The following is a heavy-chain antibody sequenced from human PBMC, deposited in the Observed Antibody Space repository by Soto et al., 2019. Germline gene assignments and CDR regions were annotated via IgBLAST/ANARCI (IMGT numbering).Heavy chain of an antibody. CDR1: GFTFSSYG. V-gene: IGHV3-30*18. CDR2: VSHDGSNK. CDR3: AKGSYSGRYSDFDH. J-gene: IGHJ4*02. D-gene: IGHD1-26*01. Sequence: GGSLRLSCAASGFTFSSYGMFWVRQAPGKGLAWVADVSHDGSNKNYADSVKGRVTISRDNSKNTLSLQMNSLRAEDTAVYSCAKGSYSGRYSDFDHWGQGSLVIVFS.